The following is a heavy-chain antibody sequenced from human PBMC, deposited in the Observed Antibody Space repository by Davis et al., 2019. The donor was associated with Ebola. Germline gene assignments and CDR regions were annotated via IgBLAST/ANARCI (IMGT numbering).Heavy chain of an antibody. CDR1: GFTFSSYA. Sequence: GESLKISCAASGFTFSSYAMHWVRQAPGKGLEWVAVISYDGSNKYYADSVKGRFTISRDNSKNTLYLQMNSLRAEDTAVYYCTRRRYSSEDYWGQGTLVTVSS. J-gene: IGHJ4*02. V-gene: IGHV3-30-3*01. D-gene: IGHD6-19*01. CDR2: ISYDGSNK. CDR3: TRRRYSSEDY.